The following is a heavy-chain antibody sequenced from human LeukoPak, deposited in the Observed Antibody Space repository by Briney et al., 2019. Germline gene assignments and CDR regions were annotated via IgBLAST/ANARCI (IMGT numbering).Heavy chain of an antibody. CDR2: ISSSSSTI. J-gene: IGHJ4*02. Sequence: PGGSLRLSCAASGFTFSSYSMNWVRQAPGKGLEWVSYISSSSSTIYYADSVKGRFTISRDNAKNSLYLQMNSLRAEDTAVYYCARGLWFGEITFHYWGQGTLVTVSS. CDR3: ARGLWFGEITFHY. CDR1: GFTFSSYS. V-gene: IGHV3-48*01. D-gene: IGHD3-10*01.